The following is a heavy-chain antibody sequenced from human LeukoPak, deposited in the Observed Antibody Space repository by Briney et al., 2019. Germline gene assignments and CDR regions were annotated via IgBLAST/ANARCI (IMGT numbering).Heavy chain of an antibody. Sequence: GGSLRLSCAASGFTFSSYAMSWVRQAPGKGLEWVSAISGSGGSTYYADSVKGRFTISRDNSKNTLYLQMNSLRAEDTAVYYCARDLTPTYVGNQLRFLEWSAYYFDYWGQGTLVTVSS. D-gene: IGHD3-3*01. CDR2: ISGSGGST. J-gene: IGHJ4*02. V-gene: IGHV3-23*01. CDR1: GFTFSSYA. CDR3: ARDLTPTYVGNQLRFLEWSAYYFDY.